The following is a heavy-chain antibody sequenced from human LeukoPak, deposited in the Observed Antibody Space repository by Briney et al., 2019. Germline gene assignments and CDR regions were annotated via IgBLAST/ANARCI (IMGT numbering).Heavy chain of an antibody. CDR1: GGPMNSSSHY. Sequence: SETLSLPCTASGGPMNSSSHYWAWIRQPPGEGLEWIGSIYYSGFTYYNPSLKSRVTISVDTPKNQYSLKLSSVTAADTAVYYCVRLSGMSTVSNIAFWGQGVLVSVSS. CDR2: IYYSGFT. CDR3: VRLSGMSTVSNIAF. J-gene: IGHJ4*02. V-gene: IGHV4-39*01. D-gene: IGHD4-17*01.